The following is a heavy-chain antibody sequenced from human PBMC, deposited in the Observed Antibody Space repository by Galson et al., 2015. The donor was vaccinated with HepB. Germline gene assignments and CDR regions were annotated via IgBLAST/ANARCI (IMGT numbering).Heavy chain of an antibody. CDR1: GFTFSSYA. V-gene: IGHV3-30-3*01. Sequence: SLRLSCAASGFTFSSYAMHWVRQAPGKGLEWVAVISYDGSNKYYADSVKGRFTISRDNSKNTLYLQMNSLRAEDTAVYYCARTPRFYDSSGYLVEVFDYWGQGTLVTVSS. J-gene: IGHJ4*02. CDR2: ISYDGSNK. CDR3: ARTPRFYDSSGYLVEVFDY. D-gene: IGHD3-22*01.